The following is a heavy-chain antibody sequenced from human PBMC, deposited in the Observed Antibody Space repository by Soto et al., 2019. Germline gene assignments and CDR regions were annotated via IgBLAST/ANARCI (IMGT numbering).Heavy chain of an antibody. CDR3: CRGVMQLTTDWYFDL. Sequence: QLQLRESGPGLVKPSETLSLTCTVSGGSISGGVGGLYYWSWIRRPPGKGLEWIGYIYDSWRTYYNPPLISRVTISLATTNNQYSLRLTSVTTADTAVYYCCRGVMQLTTDWYFDLWGRGTLVTVSS. V-gene: IGHV4-30-4*01. CDR2: IYDSWRT. CDR1: GGSISGGVGGLYY. D-gene: IGHD4-17*01. J-gene: IGHJ2*01.